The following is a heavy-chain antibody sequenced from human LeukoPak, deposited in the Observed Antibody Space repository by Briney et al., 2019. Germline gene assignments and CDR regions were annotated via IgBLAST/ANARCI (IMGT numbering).Heavy chain of an antibody. CDR2: IRQDGSEK. D-gene: IGHD3-10*01. J-gene: IGHJ4*02. CDR3: ARLSAMVRGPEDIFYFEY. CDR1: GFTFSSYV. V-gene: IGHV3-7*01. Sequence: PGGSLRLSCAASGFTFSSYVMNLVRQAPGKGLEGVANIRQDGSEKYYVDSVKGRFTISRDIAKQSVFLQMNSLRAEDTAVYYCARLSAMVRGPEDIFYFEYWGLGTLVTVSS.